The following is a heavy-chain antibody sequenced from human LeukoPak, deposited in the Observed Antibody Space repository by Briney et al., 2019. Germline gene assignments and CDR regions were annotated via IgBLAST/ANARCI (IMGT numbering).Heavy chain of an antibody. V-gene: IGHV4-61*08. D-gene: IGHD6-13*01. Sequence: PSETLSLTCTVSGGSISSGGFYWSWIRQHPGKGLEWIGYIYYSGSTNYNPSLKSRVTISVDTSKNQFSLKLSSVTAADTAVYYCARSHHSSSWSYQHWGQGTLVTVSS. CDR2: IYYSGST. J-gene: IGHJ1*01. CDR3: ARSHHSSSWSYQH. CDR1: GGSISSGGFY.